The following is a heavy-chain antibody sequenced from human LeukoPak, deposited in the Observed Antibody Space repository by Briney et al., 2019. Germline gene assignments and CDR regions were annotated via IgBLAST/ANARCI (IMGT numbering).Heavy chain of an antibody. CDR1: GFTFSNYG. Sequence: GGSLRLSCAASGFTFSNYGMHWVRQAPGKGLEWIAYIRGSGNDIYYADSVKGRFTISRDNAKNSLSLEMNSLRAEDTAVYYCVRDRYWAFDYWGQGTLVTVSS. D-gene: IGHD3-16*02. J-gene: IGHJ4*02. CDR3: VRDRYWAFDY. V-gene: IGHV3-21*05. CDR2: IRGSGNDI.